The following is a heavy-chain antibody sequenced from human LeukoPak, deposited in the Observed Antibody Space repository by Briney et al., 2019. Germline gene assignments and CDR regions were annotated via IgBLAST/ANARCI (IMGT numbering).Heavy chain of an antibody. CDR3: AKAPSYYYGSGSFDY. CDR1: GFTFSSYA. D-gene: IGHD3-10*01. V-gene: IGHV3-23*01. CDR2: ISGSGGST. Sequence: GGSLRLSCAASGFTFSSYAMSWVRQAPGKGLEWVSAISGSGGSTYYADSVKGRFTISRDNSKNTLYLQMNSLRAEDTAVYYCAKAPSYYYGSGSFDYWGQGTLVTVSS. J-gene: IGHJ4*02.